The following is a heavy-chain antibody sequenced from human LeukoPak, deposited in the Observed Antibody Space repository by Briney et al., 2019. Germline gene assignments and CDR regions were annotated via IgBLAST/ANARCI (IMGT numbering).Heavy chain of an antibody. V-gene: IGHV3-23*01. D-gene: IGHD1-20*01. Sequence: GGSLRLSCAASGFSFSSYAMSWVRQAPGKGLEWVSTVSGSGGSTYYADSVKGRFTISRDNSKNTLHLQMNSLRAEDTAVYYCAKDNRGDNWNDLAIDYWGQGTLVTVSS. CDR2: VSGSGGST. CDR3: AKDNRGDNWNDLAIDY. CDR1: GFSFSSYA. J-gene: IGHJ4*02.